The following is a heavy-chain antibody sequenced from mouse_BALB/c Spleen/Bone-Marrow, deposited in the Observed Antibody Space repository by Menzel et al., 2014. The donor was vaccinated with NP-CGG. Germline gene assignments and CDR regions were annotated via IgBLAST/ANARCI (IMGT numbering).Heavy chain of an antibody. CDR2: ISTYYGNT. Sequence: QVQLQQSGPELVRPGVSVKISCKGSGYTFTDYAMHWVKQSHAKSLEWIGVISTYYGNTNYNQKFKGEATMTVDKSSSTAYMELARLTSEDSAIYYCARKRLTGTSYWYFDVWGAGTTVTVSS. V-gene: IGHV1-67*01. CDR3: ARKRLTGTSYWYFDV. J-gene: IGHJ1*01. D-gene: IGHD4-1*01. CDR1: GYTFTDYA.